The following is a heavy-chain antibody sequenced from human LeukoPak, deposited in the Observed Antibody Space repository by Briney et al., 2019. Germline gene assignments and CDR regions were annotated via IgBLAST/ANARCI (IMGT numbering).Heavy chain of an antibody. CDR3: ARPRVGNYYDSSGYYVDAFDI. V-gene: IGHV5-51*01. CDR1: GYSFTSYW. Sequence: GESLKISCKGSGYSFTSYWIGWVRQMPGKGLEWMGIIYPGDSDTRYSPSFQGQVTISADKSISTAYLQWSSLKASDTAMYYCARPRVGNYYDSSGYYVDAFDIWGQGTMVTVSS. CDR2: IYPGDSDT. D-gene: IGHD3-22*01. J-gene: IGHJ3*02.